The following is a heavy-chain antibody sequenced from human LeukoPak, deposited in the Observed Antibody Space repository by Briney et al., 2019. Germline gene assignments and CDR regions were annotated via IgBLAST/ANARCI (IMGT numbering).Heavy chain of an antibody. CDR1: GHTFTSYG. D-gene: IGHD3-10*01. J-gene: IGHJ4*02. CDR2: ISVYNGNT. CDR3: ASPADDYYGSATAFGY. V-gene: IGHV1-18*01. Sequence: GASVKVSCKASGHTFTSYGISWVRQAPGQGLEWMGWISVYNGNTNYAQKFQGRVTMTTDTSTSTAYMELRSLRSDDTAVYYCASPADDYYGSATAFGYWGQGTLVTVSS.